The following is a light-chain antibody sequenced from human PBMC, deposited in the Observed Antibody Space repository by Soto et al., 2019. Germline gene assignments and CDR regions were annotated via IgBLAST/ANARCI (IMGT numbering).Light chain of an antibody. V-gene: IGLV2-14*01. CDR2: EVT. Sequence: QSALTQPASVSGSPGQSITISCTGTNSDIGSYNYVSWYQQHPGKAPKLLLYEVTNRASGTSNRFSGSKSGNTASLTISGLQAEDEDDYYCNSYSSTIALVFGGGTKLTVL. J-gene: IGLJ2*01. CDR3: NSYSSTIALV. CDR1: NSDIGSYNY.